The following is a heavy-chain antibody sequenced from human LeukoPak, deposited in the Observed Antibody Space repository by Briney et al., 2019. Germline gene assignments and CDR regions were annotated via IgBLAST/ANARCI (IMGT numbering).Heavy chain of an antibody. CDR1: GFTFSSYS. Sequence: PGGSLRLSCAASGFTFSSYSMNWVRQAPGKGLEWVSYIRSSSRTIYYADSVKGRFTISRDNAKNSLYLQMNSLRAEDTAVYYCARELGGSGSPFDYWGQGTLVTVSS. CDR3: ARELGGSGSPFDY. V-gene: IGHV3-48*04. CDR2: IRSSSRTI. J-gene: IGHJ4*02. D-gene: IGHD3-10*01.